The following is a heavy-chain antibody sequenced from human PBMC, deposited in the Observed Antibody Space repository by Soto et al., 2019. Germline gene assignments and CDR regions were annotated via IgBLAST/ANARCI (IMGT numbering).Heavy chain of an antibody. J-gene: IGHJ4*02. CDR2: INHSGST. Sequence: QVQLQQWGAGLLKPSETLSLTCAVYGGSFSGYYWSWIRQPPGKGLEWIGEINHSGSTNYNPSLKSLVTISVDTSKNQFSLKLSSVTAADTAVYYCARPMKKGYCSGGSCYPLGYWGQGTLVTVSS. D-gene: IGHD2-15*01. CDR3: ARPMKKGYCSGGSCYPLGY. V-gene: IGHV4-34*01. CDR1: GGSFSGYY.